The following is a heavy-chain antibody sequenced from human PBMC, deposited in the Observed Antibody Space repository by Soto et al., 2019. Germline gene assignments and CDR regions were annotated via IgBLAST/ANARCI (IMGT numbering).Heavy chain of an antibody. CDR1: GYTFSNYG. V-gene: IGHV1-18*01. Sequence: QVQLVQSGAEAKKPGASVKVSCKASGYTFSNYGFSWVRQAPGQRLEWMGWISAYNGNTNYAQKVQGRVTMTTDTSTGTAYMELRSLRSDDTAVYYCASSFTSSQWRYGMDVWGQGTTVTVSS. CDR3: ASSFTSSQWRYGMDV. CDR2: ISAYNGNT. D-gene: IGHD2-2*01. J-gene: IGHJ6*02.